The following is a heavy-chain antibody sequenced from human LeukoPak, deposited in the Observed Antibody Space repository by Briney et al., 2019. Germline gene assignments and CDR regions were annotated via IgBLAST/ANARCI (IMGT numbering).Heavy chain of an antibody. CDR1: GGSISSYY. J-gene: IGHJ4*02. Sequence: SETLSLTCTVSGGSISSYYWSWIRQPPGKGLEWIGYIYYSGSTNYNPSLKSRVTISVDTSKSQFSLKLSSVTAADTAVYYCARAREMATIVDYWGQGTLVTVSS. V-gene: IGHV4-59*01. CDR3: ARAREMATIVDY. D-gene: IGHD5-24*01. CDR2: IYYSGST.